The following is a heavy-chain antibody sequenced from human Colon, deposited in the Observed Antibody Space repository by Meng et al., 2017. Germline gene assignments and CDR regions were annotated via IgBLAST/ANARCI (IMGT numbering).Heavy chain of an antibody. D-gene: IGHD6-19*01. V-gene: IGHV3-7*01. CDR2: IKPDGGEE. CDR1: GFAFRSYW. J-gene: IGHJ4*02. CDR3: TKDGSGWSAY. Sequence: RLSCAASGFAFRSYWMGWVRQVPGKGLEWVANIKPDGGEEYYLDSVRGRFTISRDNAKNSLYLQMNSLRAEDTAVYYCTKDGSGWSAYWGQGTLVTVSS.